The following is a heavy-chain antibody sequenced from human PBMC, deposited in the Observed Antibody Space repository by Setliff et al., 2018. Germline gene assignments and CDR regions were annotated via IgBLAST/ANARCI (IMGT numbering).Heavy chain of an antibody. CDR1: GGTFSIYT. D-gene: IGHD3-3*01. J-gene: IGHJ3*02. Sequence: SVKVSCKAPGGTFSIYTISWVRQAPGQGLEWMGRIIPIFGTANYAQKFQGRVTITADKSTSTACMELSSLRSEDTAVYYCAISTIFGVVSPTPDAFDIWGQGTMVTVSS. CDR3: AISTIFGVVSPTPDAFDI. V-gene: IGHV1-69*08. CDR2: IIPIFGTA.